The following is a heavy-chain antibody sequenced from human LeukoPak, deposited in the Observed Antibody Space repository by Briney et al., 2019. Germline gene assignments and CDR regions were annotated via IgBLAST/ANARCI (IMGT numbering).Heavy chain of an antibody. CDR2: ISYDGSNK. V-gene: IGHV3-30*04. D-gene: IGHD5-18*01. J-gene: IGHJ4*02. CDR3: AKDLVSYGLSISGSFDY. CDR1: GFTFSSYA. Sequence: RSGGSLRLSCAASGFTFSSYAMHWVRQAPGKGLEWVALISYDGSNKYYADSVKGRFTVSRDNSKNTLYLQMNSLRAEDTAVYYCAKDLVSYGLSISGSFDYWGQGTLVTVSS.